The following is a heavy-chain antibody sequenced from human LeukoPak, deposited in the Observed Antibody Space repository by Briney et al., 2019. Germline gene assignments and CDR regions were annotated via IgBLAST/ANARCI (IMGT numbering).Heavy chain of an antibody. CDR3: ARRDRYTWYSFDY. CDR2: IDPSDSYT. J-gene: IGHJ4*02. CDR1: GYSFTSYW. D-gene: IGHD6-13*01. V-gene: IGHV5-10-1*01. Sequence: GESLKISCKGSGYSFTSYWISWVRQMPGKGLEWMGRIDPSDSYTNYSPSFQGHVTMSVDESISTAYLQWSSPKASDTAMFYCARRDRYTWYSFDYWGQGTLVTVSS.